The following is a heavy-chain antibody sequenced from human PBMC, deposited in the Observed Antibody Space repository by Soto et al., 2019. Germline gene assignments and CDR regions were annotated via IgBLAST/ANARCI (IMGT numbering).Heavy chain of an antibody. V-gene: IGHV3-53*01. CDR2: FYTDGSR. Sequence: PGGYLRLSCAASGFSVSSNYMSWVRQAPGKGLEWVSVFYTDGSRYYADSVKGRCTMSRDTSKNTLNLQMNSLRAEDTAVYYCTREDYYGSKMHGMDVWGDGTKVTV. CDR1: GFSVSSNY. CDR3: TREDYYGSKMHGMDV. D-gene: IGHD3-22*01. J-gene: IGHJ6*02.